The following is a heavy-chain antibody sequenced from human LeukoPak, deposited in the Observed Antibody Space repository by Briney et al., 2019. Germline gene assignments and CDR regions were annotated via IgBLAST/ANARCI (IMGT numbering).Heavy chain of an antibody. J-gene: IGHJ1*01. Sequence: ASVKVSCKTSGYSFIDYYIHWVRQAPGQGLEWMEWINSNSADTNYAQNFQGRVTMTRDTSISTAYMELSRLRSDDTALYYCARIGISARGTNFHHWGQGTLVTVSS. CDR1: GYSFIDYY. CDR3: ARIGISARGTNFHH. D-gene: IGHD6-13*01. CDR2: INSNSADT. V-gene: IGHV1-2*02.